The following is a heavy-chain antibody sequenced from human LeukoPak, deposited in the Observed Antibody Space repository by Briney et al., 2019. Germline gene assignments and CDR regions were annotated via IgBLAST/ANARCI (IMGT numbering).Heavy chain of an antibody. V-gene: IGHV4-39*01. CDR1: GCSISSGSYY. CDR3: ARHRPRIAARPDFDY. J-gene: IGHJ4*02. CDR2: IYYSGST. Sequence: SSETLSLTCTVSGCSISSGSYYWGWIRQPPGKGLEWIGSIYYSGSTYYNPSLKSRVTISVDTSKNQFSLKLSSVTAADTAVYYCARHRPRIAARPDFDYWGQGTLVTVSS. D-gene: IGHD6-6*01.